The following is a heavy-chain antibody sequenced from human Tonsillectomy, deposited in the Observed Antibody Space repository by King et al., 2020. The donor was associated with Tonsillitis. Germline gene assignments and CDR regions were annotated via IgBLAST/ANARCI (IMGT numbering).Heavy chain of an antibody. CDR1: GGSISSYY. Sequence: VQLQESGPGLVKPSETLSLTCTVSGGSISSYYWSWIRQPPGKGLEWIGYIYYSGSTNYNPSHKWRVTISVATSKNQFSLKLRSVTAADTAVYYCASTRSGRSYYYYMDVWGKGTTVTVSS. D-gene: IGHD3-10*01. J-gene: IGHJ6*03. CDR2: IYYSGST. CDR3: ASTRSGRSYYYYMDV. V-gene: IGHV4-59*08.